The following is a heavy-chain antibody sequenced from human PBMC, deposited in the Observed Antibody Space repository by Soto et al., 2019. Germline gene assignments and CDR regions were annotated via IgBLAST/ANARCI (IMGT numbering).Heavy chain of an antibody. D-gene: IGHD2-15*01. V-gene: IGHV4-59*01. CDR1: GGSISSYY. CDR3: ARENEVVVAAKVSYAFDI. J-gene: IGHJ3*02. Sequence: SETLSLTCTVSGGSISSYYWSWIRQPPGKGLEWIGYIYYSGSTNYNPSLKSRVTISVDTSKNQFSLKLSSVTAADTAVYYCARENEVVVAAKVSYAFDIWGQGTMVTVSS. CDR2: IYYSGST.